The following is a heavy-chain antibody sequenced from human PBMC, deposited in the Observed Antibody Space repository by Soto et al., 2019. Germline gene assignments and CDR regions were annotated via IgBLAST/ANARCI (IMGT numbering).Heavy chain of an antibody. V-gene: IGHV3-33*01. CDR2: IWYDGSNK. Sequence: GGSLRLSCAASGFTFSSYGMHWVRQAPGKGLEWVAVIWYDGSNKYYADSVKGRFTISRDNSKNTLYLQMNSLRAEDTAVYYCARDLSGVDILTGYYHDSSQHCGQGTLVTVSS. CDR1: GFTFSSYG. D-gene: IGHD3-9*01. J-gene: IGHJ1*01. CDR3: ARDLSGVDILTGYYHDSSQH.